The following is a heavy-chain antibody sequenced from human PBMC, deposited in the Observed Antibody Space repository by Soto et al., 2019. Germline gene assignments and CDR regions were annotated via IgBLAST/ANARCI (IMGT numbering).Heavy chain of an antibody. D-gene: IGHD3-10*01. Sequence: GWSLRLSCAASGFTFSSYAMSWVRQAPGKGLEWVSAISDSGSSKYYADSVKGRFTISRDNSKNTLYLQMNSLRDEDTAVYYCAGSGSYLDLGAFDIWGQGTMVTVSS. V-gene: IGHV3-23*01. CDR1: GFTFSSYA. CDR3: AGSGSYLDLGAFDI. J-gene: IGHJ3*02. CDR2: ISDSGSSK.